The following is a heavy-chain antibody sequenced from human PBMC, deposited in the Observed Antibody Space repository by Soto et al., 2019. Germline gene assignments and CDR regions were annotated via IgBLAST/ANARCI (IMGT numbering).Heavy chain of an antibody. CDR1: GFTFSSYA. D-gene: IGHD3-10*01. J-gene: IGHJ4*02. Sequence: QVQLVESGGGVVQPGRSLRLSCAASGFTFSSYAMHWVRQAPGKGLEWVAVISYDGSNKYYADSVKGRFTISRDTSKNTLYLQMNSLRAEDTAVYYCARDDGDYYGSGSLMIYWGQGTLVTVSS. V-gene: IGHV3-30-3*01. CDR2: ISYDGSNK. CDR3: ARDDGDYYGSGSLMIY.